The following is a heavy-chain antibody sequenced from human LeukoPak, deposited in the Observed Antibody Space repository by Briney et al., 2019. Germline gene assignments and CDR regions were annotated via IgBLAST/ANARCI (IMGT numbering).Heavy chain of an antibody. D-gene: IGHD6-13*01. CDR1: GFTFSDST. CDR3: VRGDSRDY. Sequence: GGSLRLSCAASGFTFSDSTMNWVHQAPGKGLEWVSSISSSSSTMHYADSVKGRLTISRDNAKNSLYLQINSLRAEDTAVYYCVRGDSRDYWGQGTLVTVSS. CDR2: ISSSSSTM. J-gene: IGHJ4*02. V-gene: IGHV3-21*01.